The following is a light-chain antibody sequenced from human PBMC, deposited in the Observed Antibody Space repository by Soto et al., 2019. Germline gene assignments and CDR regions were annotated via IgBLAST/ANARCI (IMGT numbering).Light chain of an antibody. J-gene: IGKJ3*01. V-gene: IGKV1-39*01. CDR1: QRIGTY. CDR2: AAS. Sequence: DIRMTQSPSSLSASVGDRVTITCRASQRIGTYLNWYQQKPGKAPDLLIFAASSLQGGVPSRFSGSGSGTDFALTISSLQPEDSATYYCQHTYGIPFTFGPGTKVHIK. CDR3: QHTYGIPFT.